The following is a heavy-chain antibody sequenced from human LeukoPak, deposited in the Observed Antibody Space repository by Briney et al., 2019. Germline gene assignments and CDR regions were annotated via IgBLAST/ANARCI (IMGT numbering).Heavy chain of an antibody. CDR3: ARVDCSGDSCYSAGY. CDR1: GYTFFYYG. Sequence: ASVKVSCKASGYTFFYYGVTWVRQVPGQGLEWMGWISVDNGKTNYAQKLQGRVTLTTDISTSTAYMELRSLRSDDTAVYYCARVDCSGDSCYSAGYWGQGTLVTVSS. D-gene: IGHD2-15*01. CDR2: ISVDNGKT. V-gene: IGHV1-18*01. J-gene: IGHJ4*02.